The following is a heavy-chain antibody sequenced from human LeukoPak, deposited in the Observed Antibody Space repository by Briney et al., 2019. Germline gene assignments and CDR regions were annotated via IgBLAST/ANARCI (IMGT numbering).Heavy chain of an antibody. CDR1: GGSISSYY. CDR3: ARERRAGYCSGGSCYHYWYFDL. J-gene: IGHJ2*01. Sequence: SEILSLTCTVSGGSISSYYWSWIRQPPGQGLEWIGYIYYSGSTSYNPSLKSRVTISVDTSKNQFSLKLSSVTAADTAVYYCARERRAGYCSGGSCYHYWYFDLWGRGTLVTVSS. CDR2: IYYSGST. V-gene: IGHV4-59*01. D-gene: IGHD2-15*01.